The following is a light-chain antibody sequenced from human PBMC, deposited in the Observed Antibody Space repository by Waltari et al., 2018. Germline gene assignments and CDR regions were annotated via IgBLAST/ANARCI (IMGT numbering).Light chain of an antibody. Sequence: EIVMTQSPVTMSVSPGEGVTLSCTASESVGTDVAWYRHKPGQPPRLLIYLGSTRATGVPARISGSGSGTDFSLTISSLESEDFAFYYCQQSRQWPRRTFGQGTKLE. J-gene: IGKJ2*01. V-gene: IGKV3D-15*01. CDR1: ESVGTD. CDR3: QQSRQWPRRT. CDR2: LGS.